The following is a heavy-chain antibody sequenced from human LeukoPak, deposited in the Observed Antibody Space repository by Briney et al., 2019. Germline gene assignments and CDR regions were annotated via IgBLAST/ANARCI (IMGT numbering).Heavy chain of an antibody. D-gene: IGHD1-14*01. CDR3: ARDFRYYFDY. Sequence: GGSLRLSCAASGFPFSSYSMNWVRQIPGKGLEWVSYISGSSGATFYADSVKGRFTISRDNAKNSLYLQMNSLRDEDTAVYYCARDFRYYFDYWGQGTLVTVSS. V-gene: IGHV3-48*02. J-gene: IGHJ4*02. CDR1: GFPFSSYS. CDR2: ISGSSGAT.